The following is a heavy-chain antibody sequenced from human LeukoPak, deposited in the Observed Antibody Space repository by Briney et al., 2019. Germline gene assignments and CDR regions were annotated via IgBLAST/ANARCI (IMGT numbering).Heavy chain of an antibody. CDR1: GGSISSYY. J-gene: IGHJ5*02. V-gene: IGHV4-59*08. D-gene: IGHD6-13*01. Sequence: NPSETLSLTCTVSGGSISSYYWSWIRQPPGKGLEWIGYIYYSGYTNYNPSLKSRVTISVDTSKNQFSLKLSSVTAADTAVYYCARGYSSSWYRVDWFDPWGQGTLVTVSS. CDR3: ARGYSSSWYRVDWFDP. CDR2: IYYSGYT.